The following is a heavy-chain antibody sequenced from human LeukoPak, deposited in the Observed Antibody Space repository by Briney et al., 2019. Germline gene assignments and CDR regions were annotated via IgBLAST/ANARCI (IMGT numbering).Heavy chain of an antibody. D-gene: IGHD1-1*01. Sequence: GGSLRLSCAASGFTFSDYYMSWIRQAPGKGLEWVSYISSSSSYTNYADSVKGRFTISRDNFNNILYLQMNSLRAEDTALYYCARAPYTTGRSFYFDSWGQGTLVTVSS. J-gene: IGHJ4*02. CDR3: ARAPYTTGRSFYFDS. CDR2: ISSSSSYT. CDR1: GFTFSDYY. V-gene: IGHV3-11*06.